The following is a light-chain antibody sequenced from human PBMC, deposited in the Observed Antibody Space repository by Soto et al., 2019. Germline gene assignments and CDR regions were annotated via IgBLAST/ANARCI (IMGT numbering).Light chain of an antibody. CDR3: CSYAGSYNFV. Sequence: QSVLTQPRSVSGSPGQSVTISCTGTSGDVGGHNYVSWYQQHPGKVPKLIIYDVSERPSGVPDRFSGSKSANTASLTVSGLQAEDEADYYCCSYAGSYNFVFGGGTKLTVL. CDR2: DVS. V-gene: IGLV2-11*01. CDR1: SGDVGGHNY. J-gene: IGLJ3*02.